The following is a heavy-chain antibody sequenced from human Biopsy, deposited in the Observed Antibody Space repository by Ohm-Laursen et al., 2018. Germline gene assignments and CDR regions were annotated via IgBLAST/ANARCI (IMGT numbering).Heavy chain of an antibody. CDR1: GGSINSYY. V-gene: IGHV4-4*07. CDR3: GRGGSGSFPFDY. D-gene: IGHD3-10*01. J-gene: IGHJ4*02. CDR2: LFTSGTN. Sequence: SHTLSLTCTVSGGSINSYYWSWMRQPAGQGLEWIGRLFTSGTNNSSPSLNNRVTMSVDTSKNQFSLRLTSVTAADTAVYYCGRGGSGSFPFDYWGPGTLVTVSS.